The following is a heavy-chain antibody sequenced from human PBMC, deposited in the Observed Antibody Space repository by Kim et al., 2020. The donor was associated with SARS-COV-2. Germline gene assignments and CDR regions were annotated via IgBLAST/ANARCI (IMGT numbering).Heavy chain of an antibody. V-gene: IGHV4-39*01. CDR3: ARLQAGTGDY. CDR1: GGSISSSSYY. J-gene: IGHJ4*02. Sequence: SETLSLTCTVSGGSISSSSYYWGWIRQPPGKGLEWIGSIYYSGSTYYNPSLKSRVTISVDTSKNQFSLKLSSVTAADTAVYYCARLQAGTGDYWGQGTLVTVSS. D-gene: IGHD6-13*01. CDR2: IYYSGST.